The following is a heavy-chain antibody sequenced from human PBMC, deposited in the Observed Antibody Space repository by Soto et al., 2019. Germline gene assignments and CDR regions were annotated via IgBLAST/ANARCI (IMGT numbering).Heavy chain of an antibody. CDR2: ISGSSIYI. CDR1: GFTFSNYN. CDR3: AREGALKPFSS. V-gene: IGHV3-21*01. Sequence: PGGSLRLSCVASGFTFSNYNMNWVRQAPGKGLGWVSHISGSSIYIHYADSVRGRFTISRDNAKNSVYLQMDSLRVEDTAVYYCAREGALKPFSSWGQGALVTVS. J-gene: IGHJ5*02.